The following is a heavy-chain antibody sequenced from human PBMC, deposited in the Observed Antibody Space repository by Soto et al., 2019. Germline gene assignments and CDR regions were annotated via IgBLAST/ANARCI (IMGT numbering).Heavy chain of an antibody. CDR3: ARGIAVAGTTQTYWFDP. CDR1: GGSISSYY. D-gene: IGHD6-19*01. Sequence: PSETLSLTCTVSGGSISSYYWSWIRQPPGKGLEWIGYIYYSGSTNYNPSLKSRVTISVDTSKNQFSLKLSSVTAADTAVYYCARGIAVAGTTQTYWFDPWGQGTLVTVSS. CDR2: IYYSGST. J-gene: IGHJ5*02. V-gene: IGHV4-59*01.